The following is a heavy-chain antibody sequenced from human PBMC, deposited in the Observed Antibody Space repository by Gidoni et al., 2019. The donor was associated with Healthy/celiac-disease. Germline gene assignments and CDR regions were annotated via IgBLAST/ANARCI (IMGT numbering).Heavy chain of an antibody. CDR3: TSRIYGMDV. D-gene: IGHD2-15*01. J-gene: IGHJ6*02. Sequence: EAQLVESGEDLIQPGRSLRLSCTAAGSTFGDYAMSWFRTAPGKGLEWVGFIRSKAYGGKTEYGASVKGRFTISRDDSKSIAYLQMNSLKTEDTAVYYCTSRIYGMDVWGQGTTVTVSS. CDR2: IRSKAYGGKT. V-gene: IGHV3-49*03. CDR1: GSTFGDYA.